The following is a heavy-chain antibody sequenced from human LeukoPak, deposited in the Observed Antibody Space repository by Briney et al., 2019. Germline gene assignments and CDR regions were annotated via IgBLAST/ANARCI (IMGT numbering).Heavy chain of an antibody. J-gene: IGHJ4*02. V-gene: IGHV4-30-4*01. D-gene: IGHD2-2*01. CDR3: ARAGPDIVVVPAASGFDY. CDR2: IYYSGTT. Sequence: SQTLSLTCTVSGGSISNGDYYWSWIRQPPGKGLEWIGYIYYSGTTYYNPSLKSRITISVDTSKNQFSLKLSSVTAADTAVYYCARAGPDIVVVPAASGFDYWGQGTLVTVSS. CDR1: GGSISNGDYY.